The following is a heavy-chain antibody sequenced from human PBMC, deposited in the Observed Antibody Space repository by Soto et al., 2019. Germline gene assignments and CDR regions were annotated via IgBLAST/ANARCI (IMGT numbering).Heavy chain of an antibody. V-gene: IGHV4-59*01. J-gene: IGHJ4*02. Sequence: QVQLQESGPGLVKPSETLSLTCTVSGGSISSYYWSWIRQPPGKGLEWIGYIYYSGSTSCNPSLKSRVTVVEDTSRDQFSLKVSSVTAADTAVYYCARVAGGVTISFDYWGQGTLVTVSS. CDR2: IYYSGST. CDR3: ARVAGGVTISFDY. CDR1: GGSISSYY. D-gene: IGHD3-9*01.